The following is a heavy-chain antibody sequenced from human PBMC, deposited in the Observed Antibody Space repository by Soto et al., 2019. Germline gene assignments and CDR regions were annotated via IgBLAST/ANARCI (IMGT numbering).Heavy chain of an antibody. J-gene: IGHJ6*03. Sequence: RLSCAASGFTFSSYSMNWVRQAPGKGLEWVSSISSSSSYIYYADSVKGRFTISRDNAKNSLYLQMNSLRAEDTAVYYCASRRPNCSSTSCYYYYYYMDVWGKGTTVTVSS. CDR1: GFTFSSYS. CDR2: ISSSSSYI. CDR3: ASRRPNCSSTSCYYYYYYMDV. D-gene: IGHD2-2*01. V-gene: IGHV3-21*01.